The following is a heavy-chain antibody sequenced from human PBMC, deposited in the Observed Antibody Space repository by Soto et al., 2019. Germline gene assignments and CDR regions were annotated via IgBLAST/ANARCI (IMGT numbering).Heavy chain of an antibody. CDR3: ARAQGGYSGYELTYYFDY. D-gene: IGHD5-12*01. CDR2: IYYSGST. Sequence: SETLSLTCTVSGVSISSYYWSWIRQPPGKGLEWIGYIYYSGSTNYNPSLKSRVTISVDTSKNQFSLKLSSVTAADTAVYYCARAQGGYSGYELTYYFDYWGQGTLVTVSS. J-gene: IGHJ4*02. V-gene: IGHV4-59*01. CDR1: GVSISSYY.